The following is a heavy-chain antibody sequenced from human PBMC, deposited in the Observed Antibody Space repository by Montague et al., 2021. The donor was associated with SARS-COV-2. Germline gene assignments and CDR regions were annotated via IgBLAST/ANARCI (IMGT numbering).Heavy chain of an antibody. J-gene: IGHJ6*03. Sequence: RLSWSASGFTFDDYAMHWVRQAPGKGLEWVSLISGDGGSTYYADSVKGRFTISRDNSKNSLYLQMNSLRTEDTALYYCAKDNFYCGSTSCYRLYYYYYMDVWGKGTTVTVSS. CDR1: GFTFDDYA. CDR3: AKDNFYCGSTSCYRLYYYYYMDV. D-gene: IGHD2-2*01. CDR2: ISGDGGST. V-gene: IGHV3-43*02.